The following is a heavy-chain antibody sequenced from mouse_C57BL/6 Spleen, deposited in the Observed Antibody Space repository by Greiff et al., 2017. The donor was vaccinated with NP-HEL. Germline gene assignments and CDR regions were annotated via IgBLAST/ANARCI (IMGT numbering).Heavy chain of an antibody. CDR1: GYTFTNYW. D-gene: IGHD2-3*01. J-gene: IGHJ4*01. CDR2: IYPGGGYT. Sequence: VQRVESGAELVRPGTSVKMSCKASGYTFTNYWIGWAKQRPGHGLEWIGDIYPGGGYTNYNEKFKGKATLTADKSSSTAYMQFSSLTSEDSAIYYCARSLYDSPYMDYWGQGTSVTVSS. CDR3: ARSLYDSPYMDY. V-gene: IGHV1-63*01.